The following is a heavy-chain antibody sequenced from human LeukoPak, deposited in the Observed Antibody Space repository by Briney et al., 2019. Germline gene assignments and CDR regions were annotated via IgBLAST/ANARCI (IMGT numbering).Heavy chain of an antibody. V-gene: IGHV3-33*06. Sequence: GRSLRLSCAASGFSFSSYGMHWVRQAPGKGLEWVALIWFDGSIKYYTDSVKGRFTVSRDNSKNTLYLEMNSLRVEDTAVYYCAKGKKVVGVFYYFDYWGQGTLVTVSS. CDR1: GFSFSSYG. CDR3: AKGKKVVGVFYYFDY. CDR2: IWFDGSIK. D-gene: IGHD2-15*01. J-gene: IGHJ4*02.